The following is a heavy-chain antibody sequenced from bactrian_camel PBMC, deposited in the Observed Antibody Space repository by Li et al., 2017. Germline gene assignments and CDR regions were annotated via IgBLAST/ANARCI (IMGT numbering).Heavy chain of an antibody. J-gene: IGHJ4*01. D-gene: IGHD2*01. CDR2: IDAFSSTT. CDR1: GYTHCRYD. V-gene: IGHV3-2*01. Sequence: HVQLVESGGGSVQAGGSLRLSCAASGYTHCRYDMGWFRQAPGKEREGVSDIDAFSSTTYYSSSVKGRFTITRDDAKNTLYLQLNSLKPEDTAVYYCATDIFGKWGYWGQGTQVTVS. CDR3: ATDIFGKWGY.